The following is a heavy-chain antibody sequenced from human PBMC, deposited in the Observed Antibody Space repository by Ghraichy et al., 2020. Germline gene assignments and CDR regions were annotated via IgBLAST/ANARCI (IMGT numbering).Heavy chain of an antibody. D-gene: IGHD5-18*01. CDR3: ATSRRGYSYGSISY. V-gene: IGHV3-7*03. CDR2: IKQDGSEK. Sequence: GGSLRLTCAASGFTFSSYWMSWVRQAPGKGLEWVANIKQDGSEKYYVDSVKGRFTISRDNAKNSLYLQMNSLRAEDTAVYYCATSRRGYSYGSISYWGQGTLVTVSS. J-gene: IGHJ4*02. CDR1: GFTFSSYW.